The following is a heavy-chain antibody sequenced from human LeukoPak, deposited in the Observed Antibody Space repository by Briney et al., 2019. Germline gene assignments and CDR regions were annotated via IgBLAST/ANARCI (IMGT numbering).Heavy chain of an antibody. J-gene: IGHJ6*03. V-gene: IGHV4-34*01. D-gene: IGHD3-16*01. CDR1: GGSFSGYY. Sequence: SETLSLTCAVYGGSFSGYYWSWIRQPPGKGLEWIGEINHSGSTNYNPSLKSRVTISVDTSKNQFSLKLSSVTAADTAVYYCARASYDYVWGDYYYYMDVWGKGTTVTISS. CDR3: ARASYDYVWGDYYYYMDV. CDR2: INHSGST.